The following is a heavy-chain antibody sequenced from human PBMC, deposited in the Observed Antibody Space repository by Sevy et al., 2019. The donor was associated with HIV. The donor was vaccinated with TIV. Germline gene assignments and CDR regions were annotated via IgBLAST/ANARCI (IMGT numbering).Heavy chain of an antibody. J-gene: IGHJ5*01. Sequence: GGSLRLSCAASGFTFSSYWMSWVRQAPGKGLEWVANIKRDGSEKYYVDSVKGRFTISRDNAKNSLYLQMNSLRAEDTAVYYCARVTSIASGDGFDSWGQGTLVTVSS. CDR1: GFTFSSYW. CDR3: ARVTSIASGDGFDS. D-gene: IGHD6-6*01. CDR2: IKRDGSEK. V-gene: IGHV3-7*01.